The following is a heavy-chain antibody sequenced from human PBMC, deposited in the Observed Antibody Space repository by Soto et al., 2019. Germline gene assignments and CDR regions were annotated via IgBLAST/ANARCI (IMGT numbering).Heavy chain of an antibody. V-gene: IGHV4-31*03. CDR3: AGAATSDYYGSGITYGMVV. CDR1: GGSISSGGYY. CDR2: IYYSGST. Sequence: QVQLQESGPGLVKPSQTLSLTCTVSGGSISSGGYYWSWIRQHPGKGLEWIGYIYYSGSTYYNPSLNVRVTISVATSTHHFSLTMSSVTPAATAVYYCAGAATSDYYGSGITYGMVVWGQGTTVTVSS. D-gene: IGHD3-10*01. J-gene: IGHJ6*02.